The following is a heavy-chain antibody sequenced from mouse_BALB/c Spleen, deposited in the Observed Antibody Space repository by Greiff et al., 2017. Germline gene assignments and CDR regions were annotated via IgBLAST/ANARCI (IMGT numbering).Heavy chain of an antibody. D-gene: IGHD1-2*01. J-gene: IGHJ3*01. V-gene: IGHV14-1*02. CDR3: ARGGGYVPFAY. CDR1: GFNIKDYY. CDR2: IDPENGNT. Sequence: VQLQQSGAELVRPGALVKLSCKASGFNIKDYYMHWVKQRPEQGLEWIGWIDPENGNTIYDPKFQGKASITADTSSNTAYLQLSSLTSEDTAVYYGARGGGYVPFAYWGQGTLVTVSA.